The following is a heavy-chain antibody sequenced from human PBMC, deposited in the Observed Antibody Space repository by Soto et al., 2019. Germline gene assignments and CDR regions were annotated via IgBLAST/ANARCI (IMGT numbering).Heavy chain of an antibody. V-gene: IGHV3-74*01. D-gene: IGHD6-13*01. Sequence: GSLRLSCAASGFTFSSYWMHWVRRPPGKGLVWVSRINSDESTSNYADSVKGRFTISRDNAKNTLYLQMNSLRAEDTAVYYCARGPSGQLGDWLDPWGQGTLVNVSS. CDR1: GFTFSSYW. CDR2: INSDESTS. J-gene: IGHJ5*02. CDR3: ARGPSGQLGDWLDP.